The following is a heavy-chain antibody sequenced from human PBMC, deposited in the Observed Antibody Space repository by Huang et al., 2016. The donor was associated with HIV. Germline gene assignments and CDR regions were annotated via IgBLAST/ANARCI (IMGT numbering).Heavy chain of an antibody. CDR3: AKDKDMSNWRLPYYYGMDV. CDR2: ISDDGNNR. Sequence: QAQLVESGGGVVRPGRSLRLSCEASGFTFQSFGMHWVRQAPGKGMEWGAVISDDGNNRDYGDSVKGRFPISRDNSRNTLQLEMTGLRAEDTAKYYCAKDKDMSNWRLPYYYGMDVWGQGTTVTVSS. V-gene: IGHV3-30*18. CDR1: GFTFQSFG. J-gene: IGHJ6*02. D-gene: IGHD3-3*01.